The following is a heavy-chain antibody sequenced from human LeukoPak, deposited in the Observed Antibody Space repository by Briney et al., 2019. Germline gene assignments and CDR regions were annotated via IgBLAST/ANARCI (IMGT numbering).Heavy chain of an antibody. Sequence: GGSLRLSCAASGLTFSSYTMNWVRQAPGKGLEWVSSIDRSSILIYYADSVKGRFTISRDNSKNTVYLQMNSLRAEDTAVYYCARSTTVTLQSFDYWGQGTLVTVSS. CDR3: ARSTTVTLQSFDY. CDR1: GLTFSSYT. V-gene: IGHV3-21*03. J-gene: IGHJ4*02. CDR2: IDRSSILI. D-gene: IGHD4-17*01.